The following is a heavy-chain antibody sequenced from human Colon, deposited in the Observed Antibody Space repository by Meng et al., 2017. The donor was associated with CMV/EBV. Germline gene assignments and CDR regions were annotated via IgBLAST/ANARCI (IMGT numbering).Heavy chain of an antibody. CDR3: ANDMGANLVSAGRGSDL. Sequence: SLKISCEASGFTFDDYTMHWVRLVPGRGPQWVSGITWNSVDRGYADFVKGRFTISRDNVKKYVYLEMNSLEVEDTAFYYCANDMGANLVSAGRGSDLWGPGTQVTVSS. J-gene: IGHJ5*02. D-gene: IGHD3-16*01. CDR2: ITWNSVDR. CDR1: GFTFDDYT. V-gene: IGHV3-9*01.